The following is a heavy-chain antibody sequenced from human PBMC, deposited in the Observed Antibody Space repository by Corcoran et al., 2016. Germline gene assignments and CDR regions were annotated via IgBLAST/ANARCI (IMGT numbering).Heavy chain of an antibody. Sequence: EVQLVQSGAEVKKIGESLRISCKASGYSFSNYWIGWVRQMPENGLEWMGIIYPGDSDTRYSPSFQGQVTITAEESISTAYLQWRSLKASDTAMYDCARASWQFISPYWFDPWGQGTLVTVSS. CDR3: ARASWQFISPYWFDP. CDR1: GYSFSNYW. CDR2: IYPGDSDT. J-gene: IGHJ5*02. D-gene: IGHD2-21*01. V-gene: IGHV5-51*01.